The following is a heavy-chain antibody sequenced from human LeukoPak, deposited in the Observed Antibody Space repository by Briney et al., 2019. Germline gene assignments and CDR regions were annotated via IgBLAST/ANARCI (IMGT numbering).Heavy chain of an antibody. Sequence: PGGSLRLSCSASGFPFSIYAVHWVHQAPGEGLEYVSAISDSGGSTYYADSVKGRFTISRDNAKNSLYLQMNNLRSEDTAVYYCARVPGFVGATKSFDSWGQGTLVTVSS. D-gene: IGHD1-26*01. CDR1: GFPFSIYA. J-gene: IGHJ4*02. V-gene: IGHV3-64*04. CDR2: ISDSGGST. CDR3: ARVPGFVGATKSFDS.